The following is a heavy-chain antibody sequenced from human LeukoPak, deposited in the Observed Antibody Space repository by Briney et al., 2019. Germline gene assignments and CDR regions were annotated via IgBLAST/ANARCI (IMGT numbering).Heavy chain of an antibody. CDR1: GFPFHTFG. Sequence: PGGSLRLSRALSGFPFHTFGKSWVRQAPGKGLEWVSGINSAGSTYYADSVKGRFAISRDNSKSTLDLRMNNLRADDTAVYYCATGSATATFDYGGWGTLVTVSS. J-gene: IGHJ4*02. D-gene: IGHD2-15*01. V-gene: IGHV3-23*01. CDR3: ATGSATATFDY. CDR2: INSAGST.